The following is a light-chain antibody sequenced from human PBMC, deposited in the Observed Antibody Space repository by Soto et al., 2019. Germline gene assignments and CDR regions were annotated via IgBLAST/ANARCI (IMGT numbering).Light chain of an antibody. CDR1: QSVSSNY. J-gene: IGKJ4*01. V-gene: IGKV3-20*01. CDR3: QQYGSSPPLT. Sequence: EILLTQSPGSLSLSPGAIATLSCRANQSVSSNYLAWCQQKPGQAPRLLIYGASSRATGIPDRFSGSGSGTDFTLTISRLEPEDFVVYYCQQYGSSPPLTFGGGTKVDIK. CDR2: GAS.